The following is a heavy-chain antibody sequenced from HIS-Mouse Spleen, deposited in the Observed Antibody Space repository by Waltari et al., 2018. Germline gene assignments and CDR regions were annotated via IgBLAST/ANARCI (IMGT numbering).Heavy chain of an antibody. D-gene: IGHD6-13*01. CDR2: IYYSGST. J-gene: IGHJ2*01. V-gene: IGHV4-39*07. CDR1: GGSSSSSSYY. Sequence: QLQLQESGPGLVKPSETLSLPCTVSGGSSSSSSYYWGRIRQPPGKGLEGIGSIYYSGSTYYNPSLKSRVTISVDTSKDQFSLKLSSVTAADTAVYYCAREIPYSSSWYDWYFDLWGRGTLVTVSS. CDR3: AREIPYSSSWYDWYFDL.